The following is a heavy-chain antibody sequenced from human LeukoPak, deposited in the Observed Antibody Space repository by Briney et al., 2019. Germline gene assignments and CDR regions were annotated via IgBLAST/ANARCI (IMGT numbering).Heavy chain of an antibody. CDR2: ISSTGSNI. CDR3: AATYYYDGSGDY. Sequence: GGSLRLSCAASGFTFSTYEMNWVRRAPGKGLEWVSYISSTGSNIYYADSVKGRFTISRDNAKNSLYLLMNSLRTEDTAVYYCAATYYYDGSGDYWGQGTLVTVSS. V-gene: IGHV3-48*03. D-gene: IGHD3-22*01. J-gene: IGHJ4*02. CDR1: GFTFSTYE.